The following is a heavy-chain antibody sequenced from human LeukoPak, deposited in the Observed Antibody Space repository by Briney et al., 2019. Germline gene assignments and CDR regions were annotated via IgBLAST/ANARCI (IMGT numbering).Heavy chain of an antibody. CDR3: ARVPFTIYDAFDI. J-gene: IGHJ3*02. D-gene: IGHD3-9*01. CDR1: GFTFSTFD. V-gene: IGHV3-66*01. Sequence: PGGSLRLSCAASGFTFSTFDMSWVRQAPGKGLEWVSVIYSGGSTYYADSVKGRFTISRDNSKNTLYLQMNSLRAEDTAVYYCARVPFTIYDAFDIWGQGTMVTVSS. CDR2: IYSGGST.